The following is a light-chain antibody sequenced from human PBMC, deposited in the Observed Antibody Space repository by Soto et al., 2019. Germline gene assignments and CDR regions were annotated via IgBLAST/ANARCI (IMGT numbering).Light chain of an antibody. J-gene: IGKJ4*01. Sequence: DIQVTQSPSSLSASVGDRVTITCRASQSISSYLNWYQQKPGKAPKVLIYAASSLPSGVPSRFSGSGSGTHFTLPISRLQPEDFATYYCQQSFSTPLSFGGGTKVEIK. V-gene: IGKV1-39*01. CDR1: QSISSY. CDR2: AAS. CDR3: QQSFSTPLS.